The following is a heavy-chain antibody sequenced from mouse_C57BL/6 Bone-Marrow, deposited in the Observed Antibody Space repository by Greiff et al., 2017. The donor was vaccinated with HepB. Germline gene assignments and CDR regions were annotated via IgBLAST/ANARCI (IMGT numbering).Heavy chain of an antibody. CDR3: AKLYYYGSSPHFDY. CDR2: ISSGSSTI. J-gene: IGHJ2*01. CDR1: GFTFSDYG. D-gene: IGHD1-1*01. V-gene: IGHV5-17*01. Sequence: EVKLVESGGGLVKPGGSLKLSCAASGFTFSDYGMHWVRQAPEKGLEWVAYISSGSSTIYYADTVKGRFTISRDNAKNTLFLQMTSLRSEDTAMYYCAKLYYYGSSPHFDYWGQGTTLTVSS.